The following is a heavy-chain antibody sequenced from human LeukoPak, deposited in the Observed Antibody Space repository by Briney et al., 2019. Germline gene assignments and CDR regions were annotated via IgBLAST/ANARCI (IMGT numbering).Heavy chain of an antibody. Sequence: GGSLRLSCAASGFTFSSYAMSWVRQAPGKGLEWVSAISGSGGSTYYADSVKGRFTISRDNSKNTLYLQMNSLRAEDTAVYYCARDPQTVNTYYYYNMDVWGKGTTVTISS. CDR3: ARDPQTVNTYYYYNMDV. D-gene: IGHD2/OR15-2a*01. CDR2: ISGSGGST. CDR1: GFTFSSYA. J-gene: IGHJ6*03. V-gene: IGHV3-23*01.